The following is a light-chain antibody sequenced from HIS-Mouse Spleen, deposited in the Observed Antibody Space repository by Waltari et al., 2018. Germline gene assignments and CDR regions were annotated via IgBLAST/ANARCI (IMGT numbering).Light chain of an antibody. J-gene: IGKJ2*01. CDR2: GAS. V-gene: IGKV3-15*01. CDR3: QQYNNWPPVT. Sequence: EIVMTQSPAPLSVSPGERATLSCRASQSVSSNLAWYQQKPGQAPGVLIYGASTRATGIPARFSGGGSGTEFTLTISSLQSEDFAVYYCQQYNNWPPVTFGQGTKLEIK. CDR1: QSVSSN.